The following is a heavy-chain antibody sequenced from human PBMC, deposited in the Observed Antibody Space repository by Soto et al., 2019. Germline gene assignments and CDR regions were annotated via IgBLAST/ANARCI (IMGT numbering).Heavy chain of an antibody. D-gene: IGHD3-10*01. Sequence: QVQLVQSGAEVKKPGASVKVSCKASGYTFTSYGISWVRQAPGQGLEWMGWISAYNGNTNYAQKLRGRVTMTTDTSTSPAYMELRSLRSDEPAVYYCARDRGEYGMDVWGQGTTVTVSS. CDR3: ARDRGEYGMDV. J-gene: IGHJ6*02. CDR1: GYTFTSYG. V-gene: IGHV1-18*01. CDR2: ISAYNGNT.